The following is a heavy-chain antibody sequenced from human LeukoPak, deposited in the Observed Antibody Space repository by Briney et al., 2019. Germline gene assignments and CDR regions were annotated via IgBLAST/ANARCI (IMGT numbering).Heavy chain of an antibody. CDR2: IYSGGST. D-gene: IGHD6-19*01. J-gene: IGHJ2*01. V-gene: IGHV3-53*01. CDR1: GFTVSSNY. Sequence: GGSLRLSCAASGFTVSSNYMSWVRQAPGKGLEWVSVIYSGGSTYYADSVKGRFTISRDNSKNTLYLQMNSLRAEDTAVYYCARDLGVYSSGWRPPQNWYFDLWAVAPWSLSPQ. CDR3: ARDLGVYSSGWRPPQNWYFDL.